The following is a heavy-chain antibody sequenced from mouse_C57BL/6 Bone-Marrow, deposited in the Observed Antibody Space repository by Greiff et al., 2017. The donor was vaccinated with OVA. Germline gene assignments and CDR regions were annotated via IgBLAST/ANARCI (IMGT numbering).Heavy chain of an antibody. CDR3: ARKHWVWFAY. J-gene: IGHJ3*01. CDR2: IWSGGST. D-gene: IGHD4-1*01. Sequence: VKLMESGPGLVQPSQSLSITCTASGFSLTSYGVHWVRQSPGKGLEWMGVIWSGGSTDYNAAFISRLSISNDNSKSQVFFKMNSLQADDTAIYYCARKHWVWFAYWGQGTLVTVSA. V-gene: IGHV2-2*01. CDR1: GFSLTSYG.